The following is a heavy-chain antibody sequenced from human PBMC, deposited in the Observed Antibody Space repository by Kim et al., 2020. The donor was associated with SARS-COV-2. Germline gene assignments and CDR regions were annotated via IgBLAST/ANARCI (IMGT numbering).Heavy chain of an antibody. D-gene: IGHD3-10*01. J-gene: IGHJ4*02. CDR3: ARGGASGTFFY. Sequence: DKNHVDSVRGRFTSSRDDDKNSLYLQMTSRRAEDTAVYYCARGGASGTFFYWGQGSLVTVSS. V-gene: IGHV3-7*01. CDR2: DK.